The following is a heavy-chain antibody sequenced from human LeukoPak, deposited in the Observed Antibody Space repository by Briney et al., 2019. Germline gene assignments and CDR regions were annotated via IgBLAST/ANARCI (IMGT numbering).Heavy chain of an antibody. CDR1: GFTFSSYA. CDR2: ISSSSSYI. V-gene: IGHV3-21*01. Sequence: PGGSLRLSCAASGFTFSSYAVSWVRQAPGKGLEWVSSISSSSSYIYYADSVKGRFTISRDNAKNSLYLQMNSLRAEDTAVYYCARVKWEYQLPHYFDYWGQGTLVTVSS. CDR3: ARVKWEYQLPHYFDY. D-gene: IGHD2-2*01. J-gene: IGHJ4*02.